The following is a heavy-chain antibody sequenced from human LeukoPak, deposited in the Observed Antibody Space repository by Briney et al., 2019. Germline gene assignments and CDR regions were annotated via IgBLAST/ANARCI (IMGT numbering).Heavy chain of an antibody. J-gene: IGHJ4*02. D-gene: IGHD6-25*01. CDR3: ARRRISLPGPAAVFDY. CDR1: GGSISSYY. V-gene: IGHV4-4*07. CDR2: IYSSGNT. Sequence: SSETLSLTCTVSGGSISSYYWSWVRQPAGKGLEWIGRIYSSGNTDYNPSLKSRVTMSVDTSKNQFSLNMRFVTAADTAVYYCARRRISLPGPAAVFDYWGQGTLVTVSS.